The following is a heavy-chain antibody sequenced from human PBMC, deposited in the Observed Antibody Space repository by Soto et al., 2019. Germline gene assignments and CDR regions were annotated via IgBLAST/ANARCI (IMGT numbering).Heavy chain of an antibody. D-gene: IGHD2-2*01. CDR1: GYPFTTYG. CDR3: ARGPRYCSSSICFAGVTWFDP. J-gene: IGHJ5*02. V-gene: IGHV1-18*04. CDR2: ISSYNGNT. Sequence: XSVKVSCKASGYPFTTYGISWVRQAPGQGLEWMGWISSYNGNTNYAQRVQGRVTMTTDTSTSTTYMELRSLRSDDTAVYYCARGPRYCSSSICFAGVTWFDPWGQGTLVTVSS.